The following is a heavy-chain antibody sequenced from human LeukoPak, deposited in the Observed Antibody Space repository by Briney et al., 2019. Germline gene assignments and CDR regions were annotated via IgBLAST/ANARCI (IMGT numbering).Heavy chain of an antibody. CDR1: GFTFSSYW. V-gene: IGHV3-21*01. Sequence: GGSLRLSCSASGFTFSSYWMHWVRQAPGKGLEWVSSISSSSSYIHYADSVKGRFTISRDNAKNSLYLQMNSLRAEDTAVYYCARDIGAIAARPYYFDYWGQGTLVTVSS. J-gene: IGHJ4*02. D-gene: IGHD6-6*01. CDR2: ISSSSSYI. CDR3: ARDIGAIAARPYYFDY.